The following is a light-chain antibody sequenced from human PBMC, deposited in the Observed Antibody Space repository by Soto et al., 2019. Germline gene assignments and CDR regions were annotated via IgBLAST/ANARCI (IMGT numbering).Light chain of an antibody. CDR1: QNIRSNY. V-gene: IGKV3-20*01. J-gene: IGKJ1*01. Sequence: EIVLTQSPGTLSLSREQKTTLSSETRQNIRSNYVAWFQQKPGQAPRLLIYGAISRATGIPDRFSGSGSGTEFTLTISSLEPEDFVVYYCQQYHSPPLTFGQGTKVDI. CDR2: GAI. CDR3: QQYHSPPLT.